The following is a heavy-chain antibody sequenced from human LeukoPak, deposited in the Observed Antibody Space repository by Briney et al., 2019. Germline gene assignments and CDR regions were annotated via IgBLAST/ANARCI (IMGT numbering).Heavy chain of an antibody. Sequence: PGGSLRLSCAAPGFTSSTYAMHWVRQAPGKGLEWAAFIRYDGGNKYYADSVKGRFTISRDNSKNTLYLQMNSLRPEDTAVYYCATEGSEDAFDIWGQGTMVTVSS. D-gene: IGHD3-10*01. J-gene: IGHJ3*02. CDR1: GFTSSTYA. CDR2: IRYDGGNK. V-gene: IGHV3-30*02. CDR3: ATEGSEDAFDI.